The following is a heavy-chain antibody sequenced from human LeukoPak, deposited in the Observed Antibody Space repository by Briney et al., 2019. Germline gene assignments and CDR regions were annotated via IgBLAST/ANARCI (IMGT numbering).Heavy chain of an antibody. CDR2: LYRGGNT. CDR1: GLTVSDNF. J-gene: IGHJ4*02. CDR3: ARDRIEGATSDFDY. Sequence: GGSLRLSCAASGLTVSDNFMSWVRQAPGKGLEWVSVLYRGGNTYYADSVRGRFTISRDNSKNMVYLQMNSLTAEDTAVYYCARDRIEGATSDFDYWGQGTLVTVSS. D-gene: IGHD2-21*01. V-gene: IGHV3-66*01.